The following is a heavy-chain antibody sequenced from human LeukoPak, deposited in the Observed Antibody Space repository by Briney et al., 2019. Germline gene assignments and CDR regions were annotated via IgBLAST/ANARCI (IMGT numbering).Heavy chain of an antibody. V-gene: IGHV3-7*01. Sequence: PPGGSLRLSCAASGFIFSSYWMSWVRQAPGKGLEWVANIKQDGSEKYYVDSVKGRFTISRDNAKNSLYLQMNSLRAEDTAVYYCARERVGATMVSDYWGQGTLVTVSS. CDR3: ARERVGATMVSDY. CDR2: IKQDGSEK. J-gene: IGHJ4*02. CDR1: GFIFSSYW. D-gene: IGHD1-26*01.